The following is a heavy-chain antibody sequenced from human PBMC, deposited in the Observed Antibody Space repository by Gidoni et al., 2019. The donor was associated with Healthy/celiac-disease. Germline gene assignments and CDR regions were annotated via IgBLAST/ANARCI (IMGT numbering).Heavy chain of an antibody. D-gene: IGHD3-10*01. CDR1: GYTFTSYG. CDR3: ARRPGITMVRGCDYDGMDV. Sequence: QVQLVQSGAEVTKPGASVKVSCTASGYTFTSYGIRWVRQAPGQGLEGMGGISAYNGNTNYAQKLQGRVTMTTDTATSTAYMELRSLRSDVTSVYYGARRPGITMVRGCDYDGMDVWGQGTTVTVSS. V-gene: IGHV1-18*01. J-gene: IGHJ6*02. CDR2: ISAYNGNT.